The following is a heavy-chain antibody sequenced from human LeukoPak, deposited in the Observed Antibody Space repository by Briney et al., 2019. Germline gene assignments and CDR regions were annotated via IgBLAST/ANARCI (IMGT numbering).Heavy chain of an antibody. CDR3: ARGTRIAAAGALYYYYGMDV. Sequence: SETLSLTCTVSGGSISSSSYYWGWIRQPPGKGLEWIGSIYYSGSTYYNPSVKSRVTIFVDTSKNQFSLKLSSVTAADTAVYYCARGTRIAAAGALYYYYGMDVWGQGTTVTVSS. CDR1: GGSISSSSYY. CDR2: IYYSGST. J-gene: IGHJ6*02. V-gene: IGHV4-39*07. D-gene: IGHD6-13*01.